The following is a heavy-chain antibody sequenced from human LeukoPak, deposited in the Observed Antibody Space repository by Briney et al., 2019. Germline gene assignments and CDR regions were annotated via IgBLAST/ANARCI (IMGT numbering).Heavy chain of an antibody. J-gene: IGHJ4*02. Sequence: PGGSLRLSCAASGFPFSSYTMSWVRQAPGKGLEWVSSISSTSIYTYYADSVRGRFTVSRDNAKNSLCLQINSLRTEDTAVYYCAREIGPQDYWGQGTLVTVSS. D-gene: IGHD3-22*01. CDR1: GFPFSSYT. V-gene: IGHV3-21*06. CDR3: AREIGPQDY. CDR2: ISSTSIYT.